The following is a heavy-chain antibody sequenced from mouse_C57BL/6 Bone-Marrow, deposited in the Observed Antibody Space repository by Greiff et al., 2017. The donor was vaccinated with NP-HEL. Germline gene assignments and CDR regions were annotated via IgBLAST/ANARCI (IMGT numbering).Heavy chain of an antibody. CDR2: IYPRSGNT. Sequence: QVQLKESGAELARPGASVKLSCKASGYTFTSYGISWVKQRTGQGLEWIGEIYPRSGNTYYNEKFTGKATLTADKSSSTAYMELRSLTSEYSAVYFCARDPLYLYYDYDFDYWGQGTTLTVSS. V-gene: IGHV1-81*01. J-gene: IGHJ2*01. CDR1: GYTFTSYG. D-gene: IGHD2-4*01. CDR3: ARDPLYLYYDYDFDY.